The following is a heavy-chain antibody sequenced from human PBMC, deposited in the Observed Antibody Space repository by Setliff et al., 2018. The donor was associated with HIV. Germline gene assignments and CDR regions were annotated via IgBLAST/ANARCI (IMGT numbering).Heavy chain of an antibody. V-gene: IGHV4-38-2*01. Sequence: SETLSLTCAVSGYSISSDYFWGWIRQSPGKGLEWIGSFYQSGNIYYNPSLKSRVTISVDTSKNQFSLRLTSVTAADTAVYYCARGGRSWFQNFHGAFDVWGQGTMVHRLL. J-gene: IGHJ3*01. CDR1: GYSISSDYF. CDR2: FYQSGNI. D-gene: IGHD3-16*01. CDR3: ARGGRSWFQNFHGAFDV.